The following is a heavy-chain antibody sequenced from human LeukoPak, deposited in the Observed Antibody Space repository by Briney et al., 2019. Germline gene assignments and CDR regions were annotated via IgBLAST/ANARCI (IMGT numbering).Heavy chain of an antibody. CDR1: GYTFTGYH. CDR3: ARGWRIAAGAYYFDF. Sequence: GAPVKVSCKASGYTFTGYHINWVRQATGQGLEWMEWMNPNSGNTGYAQKFQGRVTMTRNTSIRTAYMELTSLRSDDTAVYYCARGWRIAAGAYYFDFWGQGTLVTVSS. D-gene: IGHD6-25*01. J-gene: IGHJ4*02. V-gene: IGHV1-8*01. CDR2: MNPNSGNT.